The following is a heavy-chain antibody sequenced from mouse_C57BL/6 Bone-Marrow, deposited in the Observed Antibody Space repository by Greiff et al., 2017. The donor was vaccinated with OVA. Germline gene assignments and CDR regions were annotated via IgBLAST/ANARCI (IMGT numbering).Heavy chain of an antibody. Sequence: QVQLRQPGAELVKPGASVKLSCKASGYTFTSYWMHWVKQRPGQGLEWIGMIHPNSGSTNYNEKFKSKATLTVDKSSSTAYMQLSSLTSEDSAVYYCAPIYYAVYFDYWGQGTTLTVSS. J-gene: IGHJ2*01. CDR3: APIYYAVYFDY. CDR2: IHPNSGST. CDR1: GYTFTSYW. D-gene: IGHD2-1*01. V-gene: IGHV1-64*01.